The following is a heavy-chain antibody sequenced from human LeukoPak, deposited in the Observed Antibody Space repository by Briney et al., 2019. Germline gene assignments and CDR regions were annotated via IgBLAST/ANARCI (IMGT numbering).Heavy chain of an antibody. CDR3: ARYQNPRNYDILTGYYGDAFDI. V-gene: IGHV3-15*01. CDR1: GFICSNVY. Sequence: GGSLRLSCAASGFICSNVYMSWVRQAPGKGLVWVGRIKSKADGGTTDYAAPVKGRFTISRDNAKNSLYLQMNSLRAEDTAVYYCARYQNPRNYDILTGYYGDAFDIWGQGTMVTVSS. J-gene: IGHJ3*02. CDR2: IKSKADGGTT. D-gene: IGHD3-9*01.